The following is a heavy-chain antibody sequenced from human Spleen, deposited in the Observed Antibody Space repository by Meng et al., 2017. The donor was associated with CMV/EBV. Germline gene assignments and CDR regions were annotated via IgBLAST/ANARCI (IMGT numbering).Heavy chain of an antibody. D-gene: IGHD5-18*01. J-gene: IGHJ4*01. CDR2: ISSSGSTI. CDR1: GFTFSDYS. Sequence: ASGFTFSDYSMSWIRQAPGKGLEWVSYISSSGSTIYYADSVKGRFTISRDNAKNSLYLQMNSLRAEDTAVYYCAKGRGYSYALPFDFWGQGTLVTVSS. CDR3: AKGRGYSYALPFDF. V-gene: IGHV3-11*01.